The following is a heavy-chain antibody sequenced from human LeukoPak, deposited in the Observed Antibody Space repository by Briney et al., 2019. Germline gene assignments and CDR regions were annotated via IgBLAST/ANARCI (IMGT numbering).Heavy chain of an antibody. CDR2: ISHSGST. D-gene: IGHD1-1*01. CDR3: ARDTWKDYYYYFMDV. CDR1: GDSISNPYY. J-gene: IGHJ6*03. V-gene: IGHV4-38-2*02. Sequence: ETLSLTCTVSGDSISNPYYWGWIRQPPGKGLEWIGSISHSGSTFYTPSLRSRVTISLDTSKNQFSLKLNSVTAADTAVYYCARDTWKDYYYYFMDVWGKGTTVTVSS.